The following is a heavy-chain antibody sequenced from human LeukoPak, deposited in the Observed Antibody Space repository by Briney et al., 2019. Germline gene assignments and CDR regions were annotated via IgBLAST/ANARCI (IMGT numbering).Heavy chain of an antibody. D-gene: IGHD2-15*01. CDR1: GFSLSTYS. J-gene: IGHJ4*02. CDR3: ARGGSSDY. CDR2: ISSRSSTI. Sequence: PGGSLRLSCVASGFSLSTYSMNWVRQAPGKGLEWISYISSRSSTIYYADSVKGRFTVSRDNARNSLSLQMNSLRADDTAVYYCARGGSSDYWGQGTLVTVSS. V-gene: IGHV3-48*04.